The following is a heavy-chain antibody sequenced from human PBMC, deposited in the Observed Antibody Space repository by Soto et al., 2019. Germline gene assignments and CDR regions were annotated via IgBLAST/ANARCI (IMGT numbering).Heavy chain of an antibody. V-gene: IGHV3-30*03. J-gene: IGHJ4*02. CDR3: RVGVAD. CDR2: LSFDATKK. D-gene: IGHD1-26*01. Sequence: QVQLVESGGGVVQPGRSLRLSCAASGFNFSAYGMHWVRQAPGTGLELVALLSFDATKKYYADSMKGRFPISRDTYRNTLYLQMNSLRVEDTAVYYCRVGVADWGQGTRVTVSS. CDR1: GFNFSAYG.